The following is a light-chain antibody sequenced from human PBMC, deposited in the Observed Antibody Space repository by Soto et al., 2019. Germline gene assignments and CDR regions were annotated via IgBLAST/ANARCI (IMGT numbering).Light chain of an antibody. J-gene: IGKJ3*01. Sequence: EIVLTQSPGTLSLSPGERATLSCRASQSVSSSYLAWYQQKPGQAPRLLIYGASSRATGITDRFSGSGSGQDFTLNISRLEPEDFAVYGGQQYGSSPRFTFGRGTNVDIK. CDR2: GAS. CDR3: QQYGSSPRFT. CDR1: QSVSSSY. V-gene: IGKV3-20*01.